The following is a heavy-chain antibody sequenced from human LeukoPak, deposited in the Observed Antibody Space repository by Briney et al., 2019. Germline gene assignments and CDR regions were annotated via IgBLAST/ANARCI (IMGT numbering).Heavy chain of an antibody. CDR2: INWNGGRR. CDR3: ARDPPYYDFWSGYYAH. D-gene: IGHD3-3*01. Sequence: GGSLRLSCVASGFTFDDYGMNWVRQVPGKGLEWVSGINWNGGRRDYADSVKGRFTISRDNAKNSLFLQMTRLRPEDTALYYCARDPPYYDFWSGYYAHWGQGTLVTVSS. CDR1: GFTFDDYG. J-gene: IGHJ4*02. V-gene: IGHV3-20*04.